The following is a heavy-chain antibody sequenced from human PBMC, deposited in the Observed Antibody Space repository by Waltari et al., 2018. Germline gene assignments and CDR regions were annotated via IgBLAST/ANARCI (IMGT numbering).Heavy chain of an antibody. CDR2: INHSGST. J-gene: IGHJ3*02. CDR1: GGSFSGYY. CDR3: ARRGWRNAFDI. Sequence: QVQLQQWGAGLLKPSETLSLTCAVYGGSFSGYYWSWIRQPPGKGLEWIGEINHSGSTNSNPSLKSRVTISVDTSKNQFSLKLSSVTAADTAVYYCARRGWRNAFDIWGQGTMVTVSS. D-gene: IGHD6-19*01. V-gene: IGHV4-34*01.